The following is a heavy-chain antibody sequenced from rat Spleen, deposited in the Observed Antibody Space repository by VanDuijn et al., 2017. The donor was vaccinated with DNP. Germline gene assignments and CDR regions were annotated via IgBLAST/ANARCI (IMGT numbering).Heavy chain of an antibody. D-gene: IGHD1-6*01. CDR2: IIYDGSGT. CDR1: GFTFSDYS. Sequence: EVQLVESGGGLVQPGRSLKLSCEASGFTFSDYSMAWVRQAPKKGLEWVAMIIYDGSGTYYGDSVKGRFTISRDNAKNTLHLQMDSLKSEDTATYYCARQRVMYTTATGFAYWGQGTLVTVSS. V-gene: IGHV5-7*01. J-gene: IGHJ3*01. CDR3: ARQRVMYTTATGFAY.